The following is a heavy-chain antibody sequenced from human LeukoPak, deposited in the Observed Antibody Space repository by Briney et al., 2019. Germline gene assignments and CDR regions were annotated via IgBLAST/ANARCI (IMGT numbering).Heavy chain of an antibody. V-gene: IGHV3-30*03. CDR3: ARDGAARLLRYYYYMDV. CDR2: ISYDGSNQ. Sequence: GGSLRLSCAGTGFKFSDNAMHWVRQAPGKGLEWVAVISYDGSNQNYADSVKGRFIISRDNSDSTQFLQMNSLRPEDTGVYYCARDGAARLLRYYYYMDVWGKETTVTVSS. J-gene: IGHJ6*03. D-gene: IGHD6-6*01. CDR1: GFKFSDNA.